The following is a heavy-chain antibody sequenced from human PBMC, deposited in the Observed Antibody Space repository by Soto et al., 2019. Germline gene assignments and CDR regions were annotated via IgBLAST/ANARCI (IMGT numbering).Heavy chain of an antibody. V-gene: IGHV3-23*01. CDR1: GFTFSSYA. D-gene: IGHD3-22*01. Sequence: PGGSLRLSCAASGFTFSSYAMSWVRQAPGKGLEWVSAISGSGGSTYYADSVKGRFTISRDNSKTTLYLQMNSLRAEDTAVYYCAKDSPYYDSSGYLSDAFDIWGQGTMVTVSS. J-gene: IGHJ3*02. CDR3: AKDSPYYDSSGYLSDAFDI. CDR2: ISGSGGST.